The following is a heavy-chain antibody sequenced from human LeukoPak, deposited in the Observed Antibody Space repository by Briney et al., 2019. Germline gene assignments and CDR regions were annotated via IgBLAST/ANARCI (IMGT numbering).Heavy chain of an antibody. D-gene: IGHD3-10*01. CDR1: AXTVSLNY. J-gene: IGHJ3*01. CDR2: IYTGGST. CDR3: ARDLWFGETNHAFDV. Sequence: GGSLRLSCAASAXTVSLNYMSWVRQAPGKGLEWVSVIYTGGSTYYADSVKGRFTISRDNSKNTLYLQMNSLRAEDTAVYFCARDLWFGETNHAFDVWGQGTMVTVSS. V-gene: IGHV3-53*01.